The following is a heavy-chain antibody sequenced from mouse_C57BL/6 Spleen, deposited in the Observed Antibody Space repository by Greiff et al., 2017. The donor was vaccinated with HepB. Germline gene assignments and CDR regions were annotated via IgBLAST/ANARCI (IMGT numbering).Heavy chain of an antibody. Sequence: EVHLVESEGGLVQPGSSMKLSCTASGFTFSDYYMAWVRQVPEKGLEWVANINYDGSSTYYLDSLKSRFIISRDNAKNILYLQMSSLKSEDTATYYCARERGTLRPLFDYWGQGTTLTVSS. D-gene: IGHD3-2*02. J-gene: IGHJ2*01. CDR1: GFTFSDYY. CDR3: ARERGTLRPLFDY. V-gene: IGHV5-16*01. CDR2: INYDGSST.